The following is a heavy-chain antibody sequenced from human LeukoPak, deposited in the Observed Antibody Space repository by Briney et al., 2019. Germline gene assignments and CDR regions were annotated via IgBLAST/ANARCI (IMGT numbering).Heavy chain of an antibody. V-gene: IGHV1-8*03. Sequence: ASVKVSCKASGYTFTSYDINWVRQATGQGLEWMGWMNPNSGNTGYAQKFQGRVTITADESTSTAYMELSSLRSEDTAVYYCARDYTSESGIMGSAKNWFDPWGQGTLVTVSS. J-gene: IGHJ5*02. CDR3: ARDYTSESGIMGSAKNWFDP. D-gene: IGHD3-10*01. CDR1: GYTFTSYD. CDR2: MNPNSGNT.